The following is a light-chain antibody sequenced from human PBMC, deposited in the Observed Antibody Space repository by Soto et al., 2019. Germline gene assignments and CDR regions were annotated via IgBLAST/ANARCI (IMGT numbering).Light chain of an antibody. V-gene: IGKV3-20*01. CDR3: QQYGSSPLYT. J-gene: IGKJ2*01. CDR1: QNINSSY. CDR2: GAS. Sequence: EIVLTQSPGTLSLSPGERATLSCRASQNINSSYLAWYQQKPGQAPRLLIYGASSRATGIPDRFSGSGSGTDFTLPISRLEPEDFAVYDCQQYGSSPLYTFGQGTKLEIK.